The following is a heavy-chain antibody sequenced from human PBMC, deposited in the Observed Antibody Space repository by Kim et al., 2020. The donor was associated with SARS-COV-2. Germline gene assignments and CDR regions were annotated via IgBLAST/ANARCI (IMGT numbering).Heavy chain of an antibody. J-gene: IGHJ4*02. CDR3: AARFGYQFDF. D-gene: IGHD6-25*01. CDR2: NT. V-gene: IGHV3-23*01. Sequence: NTHYEDSGKGRFTISRDNSKNTFYLQVDSLRAEDTALYFCAARFGYQFDFWGQGTLVTVSS.